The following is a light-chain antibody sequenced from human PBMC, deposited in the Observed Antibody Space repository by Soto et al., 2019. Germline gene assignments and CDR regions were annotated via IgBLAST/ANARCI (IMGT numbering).Light chain of an antibody. J-gene: IGKJ4*01. Sequence: IQLTQSPSSLSASVGDKVTISCRASQAINSALAWCQQRPGEAPMVLIYDASILESGVPSRFSGSGSGTDFTLTISSLQPEDFATYYCQQFNSYPLTFGGGTKVEI. CDR2: DAS. CDR1: QAINSA. V-gene: IGKV1-13*02. CDR3: QQFNSYPLT.